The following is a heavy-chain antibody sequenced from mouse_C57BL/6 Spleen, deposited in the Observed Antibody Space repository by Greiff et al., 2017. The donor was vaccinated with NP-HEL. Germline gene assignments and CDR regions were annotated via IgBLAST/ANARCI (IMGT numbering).Heavy chain of an antibody. CDR1: GFTFSSYG. V-gene: IGHV5-6*01. CDR3: ARRGEGY. Sequence: DVQLVESGGDLVKPGGSLKLSCAASGFTFSSYGMSWVRQTPDKRLEWVATISSGGSYTYYPDSVKGRFTISRDNAKNTLYLQMSSLKSEDTAMYYCARRGEGYWGQGTTLTVSS. J-gene: IGHJ2*01. CDR2: ISSGGSYT.